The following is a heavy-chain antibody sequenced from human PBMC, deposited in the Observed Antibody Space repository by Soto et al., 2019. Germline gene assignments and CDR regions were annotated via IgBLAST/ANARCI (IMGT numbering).Heavy chain of an antibody. CDR3: ARLEGLATISYYFDY. CDR1: GDSINSDSYY. V-gene: IGHV4-39*01. CDR2: IYYRGNT. J-gene: IGHJ4*02. D-gene: IGHD3-9*01. Sequence: QLQLQESGPGLVKPSGTLSLTCSVSGDSINSDSYYWGWIRQPPGKGLEWIGSIYYRGNTYYNPSLKTRATISLDKSKSQFSLKLHSVTAADSAVYFCARLEGLATISYYFDYWGQGTLVTVSS.